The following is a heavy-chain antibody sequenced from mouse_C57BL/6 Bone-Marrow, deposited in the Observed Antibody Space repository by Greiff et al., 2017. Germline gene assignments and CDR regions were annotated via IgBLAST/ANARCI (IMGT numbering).Heavy chain of an antibody. CDR3: RGTAQATYAMDY. J-gene: IGHJ4*01. V-gene: IGHV1-22*01. D-gene: IGHD3-2*02. Sequence: EVQGVESGPELVKPGASVKMSCKASGYTFTDYNMHWVKQSHGKSLEWIGYINPNNGGTSYNQKFKGKATLTVNKSSSTAYMELRSLTSEDSAVYYCRGTAQATYAMDYWGQGTSVTVSS. CDR1: GYTFTDYN. CDR2: INPNNGGT.